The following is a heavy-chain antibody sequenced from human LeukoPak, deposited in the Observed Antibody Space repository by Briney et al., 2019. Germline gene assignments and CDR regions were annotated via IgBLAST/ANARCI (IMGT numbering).Heavy chain of an antibody. J-gene: IGHJ2*01. V-gene: IGHV3-23*01. D-gene: IGHD1-26*01. Sequence: GGSLRLSCAASGFTFSDYAMTWVRQAPGKGLEWVSSIGSSAATTKYAGSVKSRFTISRDNSKNTLYLEMNSLRAEDTAVYYCAKDRFTVGATTNYLDVWGRGTLVTVSS. CDR2: IGSSAATT. CDR3: AKDRFTVGATTNYLDV. CDR1: GFTFSDYA.